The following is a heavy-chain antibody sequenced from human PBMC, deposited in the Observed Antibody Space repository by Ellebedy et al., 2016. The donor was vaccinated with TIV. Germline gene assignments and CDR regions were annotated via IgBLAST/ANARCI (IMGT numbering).Heavy chain of an antibody. CDR1: GGTFSSYA. Sequence: SVKVSCXASGGTFSSYAISWVRQAPGQGLEWMGRIIPILGIANYAQKFQGRVTITADKSTSTAYMELSSLRSEDTAVYYCASSVPDDSSGSQLDIWGQGTMVTVSS. J-gene: IGHJ3*02. CDR3: ASSVPDDSSGSQLDI. D-gene: IGHD3-22*01. V-gene: IGHV1-69*04. CDR2: IIPILGIA.